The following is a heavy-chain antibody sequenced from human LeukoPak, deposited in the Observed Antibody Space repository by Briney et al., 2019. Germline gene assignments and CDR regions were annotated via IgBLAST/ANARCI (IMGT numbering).Heavy chain of an antibody. D-gene: IGHD3-9*01. Sequence: ASVTVSCKASVYIFTGYYIHWVRQVPGQGLEWMGWINPNSGGTNYAQKFQSRVTMTRDTSITTAYMEMSRLRSDDTALYYWARSPHILTGENFDYWGQGTLVTVSS. J-gene: IGHJ4*02. CDR3: ARSPHILTGENFDY. CDR1: VYIFTGYY. CDR2: INPNSGGT. V-gene: IGHV1-2*02.